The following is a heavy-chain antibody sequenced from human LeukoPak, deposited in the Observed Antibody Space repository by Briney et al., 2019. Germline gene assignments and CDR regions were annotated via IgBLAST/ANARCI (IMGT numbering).Heavy chain of an antibody. D-gene: IGHD1-1*01. CDR1: GYSISSGYY. J-gene: IGHJ4*02. CDR2: INHSGST. CDR3: ARAEYSWNAEGTQYYFDY. Sequence: SETLSHTCTVSGYSISSGYYWSWIRQPPGKGLEWIGEINHSGSTNYNPSLKSRVTISVDTSKNQFSLKLSSVTAADTAVYYCARAEYSWNAEGTQYYFDYWGQGTLVTVSS. V-gene: IGHV4-38-2*02.